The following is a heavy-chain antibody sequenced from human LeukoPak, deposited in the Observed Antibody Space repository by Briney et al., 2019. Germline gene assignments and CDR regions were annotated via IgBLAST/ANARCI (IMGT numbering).Heavy chain of an antibody. J-gene: IGHJ4*02. V-gene: IGHV5-51*01. D-gene: IGHD4-17*01. CDR2: IYPGDSDT. CDR3: ARAPPHYAPDY. CDR1: GYSFTSYW. Sequence: NHGESLKISCKGSGYSFTSYWIGWVRQLPGKGLEWMGIIYPGDSDTRYSPSFQGQVTISADKSISTAYLQWSSLKASDTAMYYCARAPPHYAPDYWGQGTLVTVSS.